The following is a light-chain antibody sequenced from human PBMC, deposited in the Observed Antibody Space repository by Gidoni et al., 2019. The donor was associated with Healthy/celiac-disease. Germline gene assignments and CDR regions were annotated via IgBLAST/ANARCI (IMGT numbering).Light chain of an antibody. V-gene: IGKV1-27*01. CDR2: AAS. CDR3: QKYNSAPWT. CDR1: QGISNY. J-gene: IGKJ1*01. Sequence: DIQMTQSQSSLSASVGDRVTITCRASQGISNYLAWYQQKPGKVPKLLIYAASTLQSGVPSTRFSGSGSGTDFTLTISSLQPEDVATYYCQKYNSAPWTFGQGTKVEIK.